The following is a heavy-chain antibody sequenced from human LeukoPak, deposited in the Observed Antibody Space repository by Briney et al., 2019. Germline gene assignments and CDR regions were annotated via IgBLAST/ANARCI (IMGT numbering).Heavy chain of an antibody. CDR1: GYTFTSYG. V-gene: IGHV1-69*05. CDR3: AREFPMAFDI. CDR2: IITIFGTA. Sequence: GASVKVSCKASGYTFTSYGISWVRQAPGQGLEWMGGIITIFGTANYAQKFQGRVTITTDESTSTAYMELSSLRSEDTAVYYCAREFPMAFDIWGQGTMVTVSS. J-gene: IGHJ3*02. D-gene: IGHD2-2*01.